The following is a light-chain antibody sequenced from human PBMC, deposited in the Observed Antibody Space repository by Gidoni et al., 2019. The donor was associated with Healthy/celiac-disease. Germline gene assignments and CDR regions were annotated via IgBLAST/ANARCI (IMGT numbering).Light chain of an antibody. CDR1: SSDVGSYNL. CDR3: CSYAGSSTLV. CDR2: EGS. Sequence: QSALTQPASVSGSPGQSVTISCTGTSSDVGSYNLVSWYQQHPGKAPKILNYEGSKRPSGVSNRFSCSKSGNTASLTISGLQAEDEADYYCCSYAGSSTLVFGGGTKLTVL. V-gene: IGLV2-23*01. J-gene: IGLJ2*01.